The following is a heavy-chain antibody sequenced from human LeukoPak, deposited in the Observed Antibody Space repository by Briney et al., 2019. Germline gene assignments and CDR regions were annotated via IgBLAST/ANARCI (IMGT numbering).Heavy chain of an antibody. D-gene: IGHD5-12*01. V-gene: IGHV3-30*02. CDR3: AKDPSDIKPWDAFDI. J-gene: IGHJ3*02. Sequence: GGSLRLSCAASGFTFSSYGMHWVRQAPGKGLEWVAFIRYDGSNKYYADSVKGRFTISRGNAKNTLYLQMNSLRAEDTAVYYCAKDPSDIKPWDAFDIWGQGTMVTVSS. CDR1: GFTFSSYG. CDR2: IRYDGSNK.